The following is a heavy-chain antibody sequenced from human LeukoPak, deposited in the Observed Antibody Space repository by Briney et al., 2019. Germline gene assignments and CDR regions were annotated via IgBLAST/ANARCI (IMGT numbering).Heavy chain of an antibody. CDR2: INSDGSST. J-gene: IGHJ6*04. D-gene: IGHD3-22*01. Sequence: GGSLRLSCAASGFTFSSYSMNWVRQAPGKGLVWVSRINSDGSSTSYADSVKGRFTISRDNAKNTLYLQMNSLRAEDTAVYYCARDSRPYYYDSSGYALNVWGKGTTVTISS. CDR3: ARDSRPYYYDSSGYALNV. V-gene: IGHV3-74*01. CDR1: GFTFSSYS.